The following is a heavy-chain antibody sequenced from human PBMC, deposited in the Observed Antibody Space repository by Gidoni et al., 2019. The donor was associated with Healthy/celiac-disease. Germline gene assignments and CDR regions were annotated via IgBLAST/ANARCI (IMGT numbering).Heavy chain of an antibody. CDR2: ISYAGSNK. V-gene: IGHV3-30*18. D-gene: IGHD2-2*02. CDR3: AKDVDIVVVPAAIPD. Sequence: PGKGLEWVAVISYAGSNKYYADSVKGRFTISRDNSKNTLYLQMNSLRAEDTAVYYCAKDVDIVVVPAAIPDWGQGTLVTVSS. J-gene: IGHJ4*02.